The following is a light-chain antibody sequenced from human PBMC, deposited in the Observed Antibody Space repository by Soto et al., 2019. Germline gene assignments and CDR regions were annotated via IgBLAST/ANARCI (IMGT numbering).Light chain of an antibody. J-gene: IGKJ1*01. Sequence: MTQSPATLSVSPGERATLSCRASQSVSSNLAWYQQKPGQAPRLLIYGASTRATGIPARFSGSGSGTEFTLTISSLQSEDFAVYYCQQYNNWPSWKFGQGTKVDIK. V-gene: IGKV3-15*01. CDR1: QSVSSN. CDR2: GAS. CDR3: QQYNNWPSWK.